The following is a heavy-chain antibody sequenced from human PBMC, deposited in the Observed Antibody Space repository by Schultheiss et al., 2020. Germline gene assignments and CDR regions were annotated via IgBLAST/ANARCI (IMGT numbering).Heavy chain of an antibody. CDR3: TTYYYDSRGGAN. D-gene: IGHD3-22*01. J-gene: IGHJ4*02. Sequence: GGSLRLSCAASGFTFSNAWMSWVRQAPGKGLEWVGRIKSKTDGGTTDYAAPVKGRFTISRDDSKNTLYLQMNSLKTEDTAVYYCTTYYYDSRGGANWGQGTLVTGSS. CDR1: GFTFSNAW. V-gene: IGHV3-15*01. CDR2: IKSKTDGGTT.